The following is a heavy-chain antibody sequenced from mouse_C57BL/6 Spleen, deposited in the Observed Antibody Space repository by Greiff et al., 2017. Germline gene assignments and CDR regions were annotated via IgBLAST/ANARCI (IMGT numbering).Heavy chain of an antibody. CDR1: GFNIKDYY. CDR3: ASSCCYGRYFEC. J-gene: IGHJ2*01. CDR2: IDTEGGAT. Sequence: EVQLLQSGAELVKPGASVKLSCTASGFNIKDYYMHWVKQSTEQGLEWIGRIDTEGGATKYASKFQGKATISAATSSNTAFLQPICLTSEYTAIDYCASSCCYGRYFECWGQGTTLTVSS. V-gene: IGHV14-2*01. D-gene: IGHD2-12*01.